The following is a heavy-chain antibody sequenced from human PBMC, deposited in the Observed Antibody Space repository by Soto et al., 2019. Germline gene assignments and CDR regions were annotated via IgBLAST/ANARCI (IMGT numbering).Heavy chain of an antibody. Sequence: PVGSLRLSCAASGFTFSSYGMHWVRQAPGKGLEWVAVISYDGSNKYYADSVKGRFTISRDNSKNTLYLQMNSLRAEDTAVYYCAKDGSGYSYGSDFDYWGQGTLVTVSS. D-gene: IGHD5-18*01. V-gene: IGHV3-30*18. CDR3: AKDGSGYSYGSDFDY. J-gene: IGHJ4*02. CDR1: GFTFSSYG. CDR2: ISYDGSNK.